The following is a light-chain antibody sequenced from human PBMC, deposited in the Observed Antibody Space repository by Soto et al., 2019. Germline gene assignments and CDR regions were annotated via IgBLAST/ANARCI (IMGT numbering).Light chain of an antibody. V-gene: IGKV3-20*01. CDR2: GAS. CDR1: QSVSSTY. J-gene: IGKJ1*01. CDR3: QQSGSTLWT. Sequence: EIVLTQSPGTLSLSPGERATLPCRASQSVSSTYLAWYQHKPGQAPRLLIYGASSRATGIPDRFSGSGSGSDFTLTISRLEPEDFAVYYCQQSGSTLWTFGQGTKVEIK.